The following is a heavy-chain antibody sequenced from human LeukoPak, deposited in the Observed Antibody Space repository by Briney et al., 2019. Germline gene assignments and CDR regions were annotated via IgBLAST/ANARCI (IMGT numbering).Heavy chain of an antibody. CDR2: IYHSGST. J-gene: IGHJ3*02. CDR1: GGSISSSNW. D-gene: IGHD6-19*01. V-gene: IGHV4-4*02. Sequence: SGTLSLTCAVSGGSISSSNWWSWVRQPPGKGLEWIGEIYHSGSTNYNPSPKSRVTISVDKSKNQFSLKLSSVTAADTAVYYCAVTIGYSSGWSLGDAFDIWGQGTMVTVSS. CDR3: AVTIGYSSGWSLGDAFDI.